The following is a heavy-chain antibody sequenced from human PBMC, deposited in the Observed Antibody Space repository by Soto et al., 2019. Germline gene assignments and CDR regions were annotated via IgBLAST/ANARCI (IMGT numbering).Heavy chain of an antibody. Sequence: PGGSLRLSCAASGFTFSPYEMSWVRQAPGKGLEWISYNSSSGSTIHYADSVKGRFSISRDNAKKSLFLQMNSLRAEDTAVYYCVREAPCSNGVCQFDYWGRGTLVTVSS. J-gene: IGHJ4*02. CDR3: VREAPCSNGVCQFDY. CDR2: NSSSGSTI. V-gene: IGHV3-48*03. D-gene: IGHD2-8*01. CDR1: GFTFSPYE.